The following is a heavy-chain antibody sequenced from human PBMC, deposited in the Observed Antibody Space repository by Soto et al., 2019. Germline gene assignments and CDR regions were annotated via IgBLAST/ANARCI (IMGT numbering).Heavy chain of an antibody. CDR3: ARRLGGGGDYFYGMDV. J-gene: IGHJ6*02. CDR1: GYTFTEFY. Sequence: QVQLVQSGPEMKKPGASVKVSCKTSGYTFTEFYIHWMRQVPGRGLEWMGWINARNDGTKFAEKFKAQLTRTPDPSISTAYKKLSSLTFDETAVYYCARRLGGGGDYFYGMDVWGQGTAVTVSS. V-gene: IGHV1-2*02. D-gene: IGHD3-10*01. CDR2: INARNDGT.